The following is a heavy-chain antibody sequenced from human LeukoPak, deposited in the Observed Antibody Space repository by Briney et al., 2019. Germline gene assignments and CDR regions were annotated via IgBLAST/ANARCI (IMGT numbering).Heavy chain of an antibody. D-gene: IGHD3-9*01. J-gene: IGHJ4*02. CDR1: GGSFSGYY. CDR3: ARSYDILTGYLLLFDY. V-gene: IGHV4-34*01. Sequence: SETLSLTCAVYGGSFSGYYWSWIRQPPGKGLEWIGEINHSGSTNYNPSLKSRVTISVDTSKNQFSLKLSSVTAADTAVYYCARSYDILTGYLLLFDYWGQGTLVTVSS. CDR2: INHSGST.